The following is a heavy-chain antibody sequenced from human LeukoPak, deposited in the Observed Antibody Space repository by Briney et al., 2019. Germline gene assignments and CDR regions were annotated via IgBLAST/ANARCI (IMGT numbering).Heavy chain of an antibody. Sequence: GGSLRLSCTASGFTFGDYAMSWVRQAPGKGLEWVGFIRSKAYGGTTEYAASVKGRFTISRDDSKSIAYLQMNSLKTEDTAVYYCTRDFILGIVGATGAFDIWGQGTMVTVSS. V-gene: IGHV3-49*04. CDR1: GFTFGDYA. CDR2: IRSKAYGGTT. CDR3: TRDFILGIVGATGAFDI. J-gene: IGHJ3*02. D-gene: IGHD1-26*01.